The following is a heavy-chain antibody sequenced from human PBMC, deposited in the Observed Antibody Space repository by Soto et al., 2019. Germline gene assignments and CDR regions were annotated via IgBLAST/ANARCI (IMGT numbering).Heavy chain of an antibody. CDR1: GGSISSYY. CDR3: ARDYRRSGSYYHHYYYYMDV. V-gene: IGHV4-59*01. D-gene: IGHD3-10*01. Sequence: SETVSLTCTVSGGSISSYYWSWIRQPPGKGLEWIGYIYYSGSTNYNPSLKSRDTISVDTSKNQFSLKLSSVTAADTAVYYCARDYRRSGSYYHHYYYYMDVWGKGTTVTVSS. J-gene: IGHJ6*03. CDR2: IYYSGST.